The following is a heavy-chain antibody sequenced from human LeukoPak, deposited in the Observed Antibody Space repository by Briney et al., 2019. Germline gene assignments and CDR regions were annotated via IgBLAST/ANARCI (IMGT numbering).Heavy chain of an antibody. CDR2: IKQAGSEK. CDR1: GFTFSSYW. Sequence: GGSLRLSCAASGFTFSSYWMSWVRQAPGKGLEWVANIKQAGSEKNYVDSVKGRFTISRDNAKNSLYLQMNSLRAEDTAVYYCAKEWVRILDYWGQGTLVTVSS. D-gene: IGHD1-14*01. CDR3: AKEWVRILDY. J-gene: IGHJ4*02. V-gene: IGHV3-7*03.